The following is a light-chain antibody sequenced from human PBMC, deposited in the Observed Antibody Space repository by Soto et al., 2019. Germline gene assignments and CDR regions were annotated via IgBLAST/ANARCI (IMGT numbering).Light chain of an antibody. CDR3: QHYNSYSEA. J-gene: IGKJ1*01. CDR2: AAS. CDR1: QGIRSY. V-gene: IGKV1-8*01. Sequence: AIRMTQSPSSFSASTGDRVTITFRASQGIRSYLAWYQQKPGKAPKLLIYAASNLQSGVPSRFRGSGSGTEFTLTISSLQPDDFETYYCQHYNSYSEAFGQGTKVDIK.